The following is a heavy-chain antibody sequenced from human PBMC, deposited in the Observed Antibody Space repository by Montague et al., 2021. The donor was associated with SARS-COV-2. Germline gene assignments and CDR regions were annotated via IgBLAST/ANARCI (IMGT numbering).Heavy chain of an antibody. CDR2: VYYSRSS. Sequence: SETLSLTCTVSVDSVSHDFWTLIRQPPGKGLELIGYVYYSRSSSYHPSLRGRVSIAVDTSKNQFSLRLSTVTAADTAIYYCVRDPAPSGSGTFYDYWGQGTLVAVSS. CDR3: VRDPAPSGSGTFYDY. D-gene: IGHD1-26*01. J-gene: IGHJ4*02. CDR1: VDSVSHDF. V-gene: IGHV4-59*02.